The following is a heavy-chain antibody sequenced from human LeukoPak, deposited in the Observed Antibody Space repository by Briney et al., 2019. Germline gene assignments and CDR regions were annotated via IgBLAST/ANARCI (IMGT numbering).Heavy chain of an antibody. CDR2: INHSGST. V-gene: IGHV4-34*01. CDR1: GGSFSGYY. D-gene: IGHD2-15*01. J-gene: IGHJ3*02. Sequence: SESLSLTRADYGGSFSGYYWSWIRQPPGKGLEWIGEINHSGSTNYNPSLKSRVTISVDTSKKQFSLKLSSVTAADTAVYYCARGLRLLPPRFDIWGQGTMVTVSS. CDR3: ARGLRLLPPRFDI.